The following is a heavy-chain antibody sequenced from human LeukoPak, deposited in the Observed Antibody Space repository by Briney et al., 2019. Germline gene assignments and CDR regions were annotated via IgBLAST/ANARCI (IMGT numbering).Heavy chain of an antibody. CDR2: ISGSGGST. Sequence: GGSLRLSCAASGFTFSSYAMSWVRQAPGKGLEWVSAISGSGGSTYYADSVKGRFTISRDNSKNTLYLQMNSLRAEDTAVYYCAKDLASPIVLRFLEWSPVWFDPGAREPWSPSPQ. D-gene: IGHD3-3*01. CDR3: AKDLASPIVLRFLEWSPVWFDP. J-gene: IGHJ5*02. CDR1: GFTFSSYA. V-gene: IGHV3-23*01.